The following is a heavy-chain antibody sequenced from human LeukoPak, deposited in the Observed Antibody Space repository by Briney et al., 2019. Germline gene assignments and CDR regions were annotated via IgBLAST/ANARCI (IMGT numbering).Heavy chain of an antibody. CDR3: AVYSSSWYEGYYFDY. V-gene: IGHV3-23*01. CDR2: ISGSGGST. CDR1: GFTFSSYA. J-gene: IGHJ4*02. D-gene: IGHD6-13*01. Sequence: GGSLRLSCAASGFTFSSYAMSWVRQAPGKGLEWVSAISGSGGSTYYADSVKGRFTISRDNSKNTLYLQMTSLRAEDTAVYYCAVYSSSWYEGYYFDYWGQGTLVTVSS.